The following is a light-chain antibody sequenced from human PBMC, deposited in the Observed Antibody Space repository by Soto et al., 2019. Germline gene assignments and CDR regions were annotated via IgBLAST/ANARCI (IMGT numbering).Light chain of an antibody. CDR3: QQYNNWLMLS. CDR1: QSVSSN. Sequence: EILMTQSPAILSVSPGERATLSCGASQSVSSNLAWYQQKPGRTPRLLIYGASTRATGTPARFSGSGSATEFTLTISSLQSQDFATYYCQQYNNWLMLSFGGGTKVDIK. V-gene: IGKV3-15*01. CDR2: GAS. J-gene: IGKJ4*01.